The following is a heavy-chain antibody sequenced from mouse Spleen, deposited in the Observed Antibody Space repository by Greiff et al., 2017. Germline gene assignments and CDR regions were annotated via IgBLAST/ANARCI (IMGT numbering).Heavy chain of an antibody. CDR1: GFTFSDYY. Sequence: EVKVVESEGGLVQPGSSMELSCTASGFTFSDYYMAWVRQVPEKGLEWVANINYDGSSTYYLDSLKSRFIISRDNAKNILYLQMSSLKSEDTATYYCARDLDGSYGFAYWGQGTLVTVSA. CDR2: INYDGSST. J-gene: IGHJ3*01. V-gene: IGHV5-16*01. CDR3: ARDLDGSYGFAY. D-gene: IGHD1-1*02.